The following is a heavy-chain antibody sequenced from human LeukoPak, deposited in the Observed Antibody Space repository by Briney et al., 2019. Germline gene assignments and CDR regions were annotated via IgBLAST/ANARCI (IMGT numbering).Heavy chain of an antibody. Sequence: GASVKVSCKASGYTFTSYYMHWVRQAPGQGLEWMGIINPSGGSTSYAQKFQGRVTMTRDMSTSTVYMELSSLRSEDTAVYYCARGVYPYYYGSGSYFDYRGQGTLVTVSS. CDR1: GYTFTSYY. V-gene: IGHV1-46*01. CDR3: ARGVYPYYYGSGSYFDY. D-gene: IGHD3-10*01. J-gene: IGHJ4*02. CDR2: INPSGGST.